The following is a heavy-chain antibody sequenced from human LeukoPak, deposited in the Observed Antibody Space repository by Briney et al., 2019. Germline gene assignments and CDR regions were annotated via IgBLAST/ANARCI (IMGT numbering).Heavy chain of an antibody. Sequence: GGSLGLSCAASGFTFSSHPMNWVRQAPGKGLEWVSYISRSTTDIRYAESVRGRFTIFRDNAENSLFLQMNSLRDEDTAVYYCVKGRTGYNPDAFDMWGRGTMVTVSS. J-gene: IGHJ3*02. V-gene: IGHV3-21*05. CDR2: ISRSTTDI. CDR3: VKGRTGYNPDAFDM. CDR1: GFTFSSHP. D-gene: IGHD5-24*01.